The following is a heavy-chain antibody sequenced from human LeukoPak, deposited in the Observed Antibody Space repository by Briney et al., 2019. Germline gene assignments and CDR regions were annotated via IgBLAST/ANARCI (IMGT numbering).Heavy chain of an antibody. Sequence: GGSLRLSCAASGFTFSSYAMSWVRQAPGKGLEWVSAISGSGGSTYYAGSVKGRFTISRDNSRNTLYLQMNSLRAEDTAVYYCAKDLGQLSYYFDYWGQGTLVTVSS. V-gene: IGHV3-23*01. CDR2: ISGSGGST. CDR1: GFTFSSYA. J-gene: IGHJ4*02. D-gene: IGHD5-18*01. CDR3: AKDLGQLSYYFDY.